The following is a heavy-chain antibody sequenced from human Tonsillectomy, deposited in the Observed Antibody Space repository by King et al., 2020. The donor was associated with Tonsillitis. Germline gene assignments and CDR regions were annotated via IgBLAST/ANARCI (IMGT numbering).Heavy chain of an antibody. CDR2: ISSSSSHI. V-gene: IGHV3-21*01. Sequence: VQLQESGGGLVKPGGSLRLSCAASGFTLSSYSMNWVRQAPGKGLEWVSSISSSSSHIYYADSVKGRFTISRDNAKNSLYLQVNSLGVEDTAVYYCARVGIFNMYYYGMDVWGQGTTVTVSS. J-gene: IGHJ6*02. D-gene: IGHD1-14*01. CDR3: ARVGIFNMYYYGMDV. CDR1: GFTLSSYS.